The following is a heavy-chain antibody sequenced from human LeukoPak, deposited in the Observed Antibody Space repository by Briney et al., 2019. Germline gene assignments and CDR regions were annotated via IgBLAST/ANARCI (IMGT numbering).Heavy chain of an antibody. D-gene: IGHD1-26*01. J-gene: IGHJ3*02. V-gene: IGHV3-48*03. Sequence: SGGSLSLSCAASGFSLTTYEMNWVRQAPGKGLEWVSYISSSGDSIYYADSVKGRFTISRDNAKNSLSLQMNSLRAEDTAIYYCARDRRVGATWSVGAFDIWGQGTTVTVSS. CDR3: ARDRRVGATWSVGAFDI. CDR1: GFSLTTYE. CDR2: ISSSGDSI.